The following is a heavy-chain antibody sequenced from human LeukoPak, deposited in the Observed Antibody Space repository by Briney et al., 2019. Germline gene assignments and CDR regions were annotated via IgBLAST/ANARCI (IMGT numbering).Heavy chain of an antibody. CDR1: GFTVSTNY. D-gene: IGHD3-22*01. CDR3: AGDTRIYYDSSGYYLYYDMDV. J-gene: IGHJ6*02. CDR2: IYSGGST. V-gene: IGHV3-66*02. Sequence: GGSLRLSCAASGFTVSTNYMRWVRQAPGKGLEWVSVIYSGGSTYYADSVKGRFTISRDNSKNTLYLQMNSLRAEDTAVYYCAGDTRIYYDSSGYYLYYDMDVWGQGTTVTVSS.